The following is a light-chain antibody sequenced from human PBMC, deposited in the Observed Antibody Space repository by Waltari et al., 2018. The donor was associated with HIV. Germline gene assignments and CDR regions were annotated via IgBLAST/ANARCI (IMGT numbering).Light chain of an antibody. Sequence: YDLTQPPSVSVSLGQTASITCSGDELGRKYVCWYQQRPGQSPVMVIFQDSERPSGIPERFSGSNSGNTATLTISGTQAMDEAAYFCQAWDINTAVFGGGTKLTVL. J-gene: IGLJ2*01. CDR1: ELGRKY. V-gene: IGLV3-1*01. CDR3: QAWDINTAV. CDR2: QDS.